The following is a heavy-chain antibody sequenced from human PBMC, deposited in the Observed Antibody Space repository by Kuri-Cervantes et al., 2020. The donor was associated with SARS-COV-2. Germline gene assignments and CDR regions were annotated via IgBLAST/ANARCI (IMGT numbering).Heavy chain of an antibody. CDR1: GFTFSSYW. J-gene: IGHJ4*02. D-gene: IGHD2-15*01. CDR2: IKQDGSEK. V-gene: IGHV3-7*01. Sequence: LSLTCAASGFTFSSYWMSWVRQAPGKGLEWVANIKQDGSEKYYVDSVKGRFTISRDNAKNSLYLQMNSLRAEDTAVYYCACPGKTPAAYWGQGTLVTVSS. CDR3: ACPGKTPAAY.